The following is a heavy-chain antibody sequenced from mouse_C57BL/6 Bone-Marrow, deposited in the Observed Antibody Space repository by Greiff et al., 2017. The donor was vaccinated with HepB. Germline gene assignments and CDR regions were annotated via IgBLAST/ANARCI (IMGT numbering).Heavy chain of an antibody. Sequence: DVQLQESGAELVRPGASVKLSCTASGFNINDDYMHWVKQRPEQGLEWIGWIDPDNGDTEYASKFKGKATITADTSSNTAYLQLSSLTSEDTAVYYCTTYYYGDYWGQGTTLTVSS. J-gene: IGHJ2*01. V-gene: IGHV14-4*01. CDR2: IDPDNGDT. CDR3: TTYYYGDY. CDR1: GFNINDDY.